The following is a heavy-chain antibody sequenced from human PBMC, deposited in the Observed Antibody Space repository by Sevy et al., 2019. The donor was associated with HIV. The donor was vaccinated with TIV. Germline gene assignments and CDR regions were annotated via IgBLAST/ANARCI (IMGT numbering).Heavy chain of an antibody. CDR1: GYTLTKLS. D-gene: IGHD2-15*01. Sequence: ASVKVSCKVSGYTLTKLSIHWVRQAPGKGLEWMGDFDSQDGETIYSQRFQGRVTMTVDTPTDTAYMELSSLTSEETAVYYCATVGLRYYSGSSSYQGDWFDPWGQGTLVTVSS. CDR2: FDSQDGET. CDR3: ATVGLRYYSGSSSYQGDWFDP. V-gene: IGHV1-24*01. J-gene: IGHJ5*02.